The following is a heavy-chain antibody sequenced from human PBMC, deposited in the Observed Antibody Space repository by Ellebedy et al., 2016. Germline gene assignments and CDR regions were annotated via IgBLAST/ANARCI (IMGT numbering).Heavy chain of an antibody. CDR1: GFTFSSYW. Sequence: GESLKISXAASGFTFSSYWMHWVRQAPGKGLVWVSRINSDGSSTSYADSVKGRFTISRDNAKNTLYLQMNSLRAEDTAVYYCARAYFDWSPFDYWGQGTLVTVSS. CDR2: INSDGSST. CDR3: ARAYFDWSPFDY. J-gene: IGHJ4*02. V-gene: IGHV3-74*01. D-gene: IGHD3-9*01.